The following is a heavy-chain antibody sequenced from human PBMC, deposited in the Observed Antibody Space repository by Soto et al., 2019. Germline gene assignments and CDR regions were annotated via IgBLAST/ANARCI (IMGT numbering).Heavy chain of an antibody. J-gene: IGHJ4*02. D-gene: IGHD3-9*01. CDR2: MSPDSRNA. Sequence: QVQVVQSRAEVKKPGASVKVSCKTSGYTFTDYDINWVRQAPGQGLEWMGWMSPDSRNAGYAQQFQGRVSMTSNTSIRTAYMELSSLRTEDTAVYYCEVTTGYWGQGTLVTVSS. CDR1: GYTFTDYD. V-gene: IGHV1-8*01. CDR3: EVTTGY.